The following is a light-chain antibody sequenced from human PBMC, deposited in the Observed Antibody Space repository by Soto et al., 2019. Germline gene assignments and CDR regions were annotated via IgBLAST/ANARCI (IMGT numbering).Light chain of an antibody. CDR1: TPTIGSNY. CDR3: AAWDDSLSGVV. Sequence: QSVLTQPPSASGTPGRRFTFLCLGSTPTIGSNYVYWYRQLPGTVPQLLIYRNSERPSGVPDRFSGSKSGTSASLAISGLRSEDEADYYCAAWDDSLSGVVFGGGTKLTVL. J-gene: IGLJ2*01. CDR2: RNS. V-gene: IGLV1-47*01.